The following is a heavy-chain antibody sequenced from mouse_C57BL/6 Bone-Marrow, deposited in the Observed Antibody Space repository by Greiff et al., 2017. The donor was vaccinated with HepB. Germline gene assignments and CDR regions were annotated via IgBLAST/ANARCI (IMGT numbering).Heavy chain of an antibody. CDR2: ISSGSSTI. CDR3: ANYGSSHYAMDY. D-gene: IGHD1-1*01. Sequence: EVKLVESGGGLVKPGGSLKLSCAASGFTFSDYGMHWVRQAPEKGLEWVAYISSGSSTIYYADTVKGRFTISRDNAKNTLFLQMTSLRSEDTAMYYCANYGSSHYAMDYWGQGTSVTVSS. J-gene: IGHJ4*01. CDR1: GFTFSDYG. V-gene: IGHV5-17*01.